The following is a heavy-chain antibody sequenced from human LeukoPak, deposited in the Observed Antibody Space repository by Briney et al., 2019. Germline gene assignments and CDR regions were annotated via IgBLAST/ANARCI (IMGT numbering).Heavy chain of an antibody. CDR1: GYTFTSYA. CDR2: INAGNGNT. V-gene: IGHV1-3*01. D-gene: IGHD3-10*01. J-gene: IGHJ4*02. Sequence: ASVKVSCKASGYTFTSYAMHWVRQAPGQRLEWMGWINAGNGNTKYSQKFQGRVTITRDTSASTAYMELSSLRSEDTAVYYCARASGGWPRYYYGSGSYYNLYYFDYWGQGTLVTVSS. CDR3: ARASGGWPRYYYGSGSYYNLYYFDY.